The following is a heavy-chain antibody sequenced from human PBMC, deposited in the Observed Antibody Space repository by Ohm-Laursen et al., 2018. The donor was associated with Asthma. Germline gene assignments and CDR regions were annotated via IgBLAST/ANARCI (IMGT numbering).Heavy chain of an antibody. J-gene: IGHJ6*02. CDR3: AREPLSDYDYYYGMDV. Sequence: SLRLSCAASGFTFDDYAMHWVRQAPGKGLEWVSGISWNSGSIGYADSVKGRFTISRDNAKNSLYLQMNSLRAEDTAVYYCAREPLSDYDYYYGMDVWGQGTTVTVSS. CDR1: GFTFDDYA. D-gene: IGHD1-26*01. CDR2: ISWNSGSI. V-gene: IGHV3-9*01.